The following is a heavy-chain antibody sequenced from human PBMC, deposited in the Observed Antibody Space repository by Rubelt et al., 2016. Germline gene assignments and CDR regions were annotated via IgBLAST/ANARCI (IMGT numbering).Heavy chain of an antibody. J-gene: IGHJ4*02. CDR2: IYHSGIT. D-gene: IGHD2-21*01. Sequence: QVQLQESGPGLVKPSETLSLTCTVSSYSISSGYYWGWIRQPPGKGLEWIGYIYHSGITYYNPSLKSRVTISVDTSKNQFSLKRTAVTAADTAVYYCARAYCGGDCYQLYLYFDYWGQGALVTVSS. CDR1: SYSISSGYY. CDR3: ARAYCGGDCYQLYLYFDY. V-gene: IGHV4-38-2*02.